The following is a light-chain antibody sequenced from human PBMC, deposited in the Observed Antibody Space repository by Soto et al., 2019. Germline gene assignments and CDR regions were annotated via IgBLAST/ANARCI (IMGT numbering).Light chain of an antibody. J-gene: IGKJ5*01. CDR3: QQYSDLPMT. V-gene: IGKV1-8*01. CDR1: QGISSY. Sequence: AIRMTQSPSSFSASTGDRVTITCRASQGISSYLAWYQQKPGKAPKLLIYAASTLQSGVPSRFSGSGSGTDFTLTISCLQSEDFAVYFCQQYSDLPMTFGQGTRLEI. CDR2: AAS.